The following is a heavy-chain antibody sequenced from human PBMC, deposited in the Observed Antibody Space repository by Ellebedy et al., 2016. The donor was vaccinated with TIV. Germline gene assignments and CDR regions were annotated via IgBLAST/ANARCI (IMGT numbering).Heavy chain of an antibody. CDR1: GFTFSSYS. CDR3: EAFGATDY. Sequence: PGGSLRLSCAASGFTFSSYSMNWVRQAPGKGLEWFSYITPSSNTIYYAYSVKGRFTISRDNAKNSLYLQMNSLRDEDTAVYYCEAFGATDYWGQGTLVTVSS. D-gene: IGHD3-10*01. J-gene: IGHJ4*02. V-gene: IGHV3-48*02. CDR2: ITPSSNTI.